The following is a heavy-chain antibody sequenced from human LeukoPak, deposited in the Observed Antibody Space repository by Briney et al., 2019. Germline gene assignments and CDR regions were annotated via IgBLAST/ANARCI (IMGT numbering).Heavy chain of an antibody. CDR2: INHSGST. V-gene: IGHV4-34*01. Sequence: SETLSLTCAVYGGSFSGYYWSWIRQPPGKGLEWIGEINHSGSTNYNPSLKSRVTISVDTSKNQFSLKLSSVTAADTAVYYCARGGDYYDSSGPNTHYFDYWGQGTLVTVSS. J-gene: IGHJ4*02. CDR3: ARGGDYYDSSGPNTHYFDY. CDR1: GGSFSGYY. D-gene: IGHD3-22*01.